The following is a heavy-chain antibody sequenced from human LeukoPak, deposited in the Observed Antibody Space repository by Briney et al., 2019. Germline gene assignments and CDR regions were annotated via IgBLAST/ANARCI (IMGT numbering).Heavy chain of an antibody. CDR1: GFIFSGYA. CDR3: ASGYDFWSGYPPAQYSMDV. D-gene: IGHD3-3*01. J-gene: IGHJ6*02. CDR2: ISYDGSNE. V-gene: IGHV3-30-3*01. Sequence: GGSLRLSCAASGAASGFIFSGYAMHWVRQAPGKGPEWVAIISYDGSNEYYAGSVRGRFIISRDNSRDTIYLQMSSLRVEDTAVYYCASGYDFWSGYPPAQYSMDVWGQGTTVTVSS.